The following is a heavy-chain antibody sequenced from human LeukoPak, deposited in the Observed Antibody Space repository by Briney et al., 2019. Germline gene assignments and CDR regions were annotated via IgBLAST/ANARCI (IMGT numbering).Heavy chain of an antibody. J-gene: IGHJ4*02. Sequence: SETLSLTCTVSGGSISSYYWSLIRQPPGKGLEWIGYIYYSGSTNYNPSLKSRVTISVDTSKNQFSLKLSSVTAADTAVYYCARGYHDFSGYWLSYFDYWGQGTLVTVSS. CDR1: GGSISSYY. CDR2: IYYSGST. D-gene: IGHD3-22*01. V-gene: IGHV4-59*01. CDR3: ARGYHDFSGYWLSYFDY.